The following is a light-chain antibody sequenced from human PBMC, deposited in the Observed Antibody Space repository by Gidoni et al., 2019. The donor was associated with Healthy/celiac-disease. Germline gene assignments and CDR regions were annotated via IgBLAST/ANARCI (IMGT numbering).Light chain of an antibody. Sequence: EIVLTQSPATLSLSPGERATLSCRASQSVSSYLAWYQQKPGQAPRLLIYDASTRATGIPARFSGSGSGTDFTLTISSLEPEDFAVYYCQQRSNWPRVTFXXXTRLEIK. CDR3: QQRSNWPRVT. CDR2: DAS. CDR1: QSVSSY. V-gene: IGKV3-11*01. J-gene: IGKJ5*01.